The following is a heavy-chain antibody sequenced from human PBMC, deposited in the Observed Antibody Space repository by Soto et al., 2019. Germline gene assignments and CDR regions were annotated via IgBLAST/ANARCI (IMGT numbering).Heavy chain of an antibody. J-gene: IGHJ4*02. V-gene: IGHV3-30*09. CDR3: ASPSDYDFWSGYSSYFDY. Sequence: PGGSLRLSCAASGFTFSSYAMHWVRQAPGKGLEWVAVISYDGSNKYYADSVKGRFAISRDNSKNTLYLQMNSLRAEDTAVYYCASPSDYDFWSGYSSYFDYWGQGTLVTVSS. CDR1: GFTFSSYA. CDR2: ISYDGSNK. D-gene: IGHD3-3*01.